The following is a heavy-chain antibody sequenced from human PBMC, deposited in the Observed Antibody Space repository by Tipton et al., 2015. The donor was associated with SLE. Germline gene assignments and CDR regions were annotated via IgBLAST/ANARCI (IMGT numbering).Heavy chain of an antibody. CDR1: GGSFSGYY. CDR3: ARTTTAISPFDY. Sequence: TLSLTCAVYGGSFSGYYWSWIRQPPGKGLEWIGEINHSGSTNYNPSLQGRVTISVDTSQNQFSLKLTSVTAADTAVYYCARTTTAISPFDYWGQGTLVTVSS. J-gene: IGHJ4*02. V-gene: IGHV4-34*09. CDR2: INHSGST. D-gene: IGHD2-21*02.